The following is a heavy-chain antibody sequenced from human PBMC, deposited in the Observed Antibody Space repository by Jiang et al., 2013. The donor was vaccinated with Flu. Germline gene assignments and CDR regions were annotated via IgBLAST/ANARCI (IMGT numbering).Heavy chain of an antibody. CDR1: GYSFTSYW. CDR3: ARHTGGKWELLAEERKAAFDY. Sequence: GAEVKKPGESLRISCKGSGYSFTSYWISWVRQMPGKGLEWMGRIDPSDSYTNYSPSFQGHVTISADKSISTAYLQWSSLKASDTAMYYCARHTGGKWELLAEERKAAFDYWAREPWSPSPQ. J-gene: IGHJ4*02. CDR2: IDPSDSYT. V-gene: IGHV5-10-1*01. D-gene: IGHD1-26*01.